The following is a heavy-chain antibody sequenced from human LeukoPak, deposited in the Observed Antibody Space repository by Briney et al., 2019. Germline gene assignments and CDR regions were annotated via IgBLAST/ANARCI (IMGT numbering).Heavy chain of an antibody. V-gene: IGHV1-69*13. CDR2: IIPIFGTA. CDR3: ARDVPHDYADYDNWFDP. CDR1: GGTFSSYA. D-gene: IGHD4-17*01. J-gene: IGHJ5*02. Sequence: ASVKVSCKASGGTFSSYAISWVRQAPGQGLEWMGGIIPIFGTANYAQKFQGRVTITADESTSTVYMELSSLGSEDTAVYYCARDVPHDYADYDNWFDPWGQGTLVTVSS.